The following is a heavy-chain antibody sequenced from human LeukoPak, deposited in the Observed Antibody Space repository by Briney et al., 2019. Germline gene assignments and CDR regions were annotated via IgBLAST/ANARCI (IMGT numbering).Heavy chain of an antibody. CDR2: IYYSGST. V-gene: IGHV4-39*07. D-gene: IGHD5-24*01. J-gene: IGHJ4*02. CDR3: AREPRDGYSDY. CDR1: GGSISSSSYY. Sequence: PSETLSLTCTVSGGSISSSSYYWGWIRQPPGKGLEWIGSIYYSGSTYYNPSLKSRVTISVDTSKNQFSLKLSSVTAADTAVYYCAREPRDGYSDYWGQGTLVTVSS.